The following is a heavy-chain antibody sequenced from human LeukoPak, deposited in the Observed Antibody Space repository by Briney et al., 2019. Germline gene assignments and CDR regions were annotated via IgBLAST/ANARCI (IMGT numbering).Heavy chain of an antibody. CDR1: GYTFTVYY. J-gene: IGHJ4*02. Sequence: ASVKVSCKASGYTFTVYYIHWVRQAPGQGLEWMEWINPNSGGTNSAQKFQGRVTMTRDTSISTAYMELSRLRSDDTAVYYCARAPLFDYWGQGTLVTVSS. V-gene: IGHV1-2*02. CDR2: INPNSGGT. CDR3: ARAPLFDY.